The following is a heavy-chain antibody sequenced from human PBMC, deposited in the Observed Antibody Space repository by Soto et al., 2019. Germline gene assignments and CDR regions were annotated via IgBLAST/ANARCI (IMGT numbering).Heavy chain of an antibody. CDR1: GFSLTTDRVG. J-gene: IGHJ5*02. V-gene: IGHV2-5*02. CDR3: AHAYGGRSLS. Sequence: QITLKESGPTLVKPTQTLTLTCTFSGFSLTTDRVGVGWIRQPPGEALEWLAVIYWDDSKTYRPSLESRLTIAKDTSKTQVALTMTYMGSLDTATFYCAHAYGGRSLSWGQGTLVTVSS. CDR2: IYWDDSK. D-gene: IGHD1-26*01.